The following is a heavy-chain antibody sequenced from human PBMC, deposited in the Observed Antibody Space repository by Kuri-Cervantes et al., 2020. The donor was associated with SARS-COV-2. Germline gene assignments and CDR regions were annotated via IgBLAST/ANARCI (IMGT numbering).Heavy chain of an antibody. V-gene: IGHV1-69*13. CDR1: GGFSSDYP. D-gene: IGHD1-26*01. CDR3: AAGVVGATHFSYYGMDV. Sequence: SVKVSCKASGGFSSDYPFSWVRQAPGQGLEWMGGIIPIFGTANYAQKFQGRVTITADEPTSTVYMEVSSLRSEDTAVFFCAAGVVGATHFSYYGMDVWGQGTTVTVSS. J-gene: IGHJ6*02. CDR2: IIPIFGTA.